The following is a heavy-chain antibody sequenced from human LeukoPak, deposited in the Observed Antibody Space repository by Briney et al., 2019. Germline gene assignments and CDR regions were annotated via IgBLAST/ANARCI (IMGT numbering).Heavy chain of an antibody. V-gene: IGHV1-46*01. CDR2: INPSGGST. CDR1: GYTFTSYY. Sequence: ASVKVSCKASGYTFTSYYMHWVRQAPGQGLEWMGIINPSGGSTSYAQKFQGRVTMTRDTSTSTVYMELSSLRSEDMAVYYCARAVKWELLDYGMDVWGQGTTVTVSS. J-gene: IGHJ6*02. CDR3: ARAVKWELLDYGMDV. D-gene: IGHD1-26*01.